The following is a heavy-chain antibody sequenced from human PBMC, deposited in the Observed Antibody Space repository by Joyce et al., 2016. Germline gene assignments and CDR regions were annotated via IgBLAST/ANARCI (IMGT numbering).Heavy chain of an antibody. CDR2: IRSKANNYAT. CDR1: GFSFSGSA. V-gene: IGHV3-73*01. Sequence: EVQLVESGGGLVQPGGSLKLSCAASGFSFSGSAIHWVRLASGKGLEWVGHIRSKANNYATIYAASVKGRFTISRDDSRNMAYLQMNSLKTEDTAVYYCTKWGDYWGQGTLVTVSS. CDR3: TKWGDY. D-gene: IGHD1-26*01. J-gene: IGHJ4*02.